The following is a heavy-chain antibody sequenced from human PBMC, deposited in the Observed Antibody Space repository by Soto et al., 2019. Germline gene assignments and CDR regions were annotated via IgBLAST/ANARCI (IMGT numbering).Heavy chain of an antibody. CDR2: ISASGRSR. J-gene: IGHJ4*02. CDR1: GSDISNYA. Sequence: QPWGSLRLSCVASGSDISNYARSWVRQAPGKGLEWVSIISASGRSRYHADSEKGRFTISKDTSKNTLYLHMTTLRDEDTAVYYCSKDGNWLDVYIDVWGQGTPVTVSS. V-gene: IGHV3-23*01. CDR3: SKDGNWLDVYIDV. D-gene: IGHD6-19*01.